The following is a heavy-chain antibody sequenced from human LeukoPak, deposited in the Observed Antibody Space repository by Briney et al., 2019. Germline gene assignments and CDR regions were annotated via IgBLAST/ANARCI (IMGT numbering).Heavy chain of an antibody. CDR1: GFTFSSYT. Sequence: PGGSLRLSCAASGFTFSSYTMHWVRQAPGKGLEWVAVISYDGSNKYYADSVKGRFTISRDNSKNTLYLQMNSLRAEDTAVYYCASLKGSSSSVVPYYYYYYMDVWGKGTTVTVSS. CDR2: ISYDGSNK. D-gene: IGHD6-6*01. V-gene: IGHV3-30*04. J-gene: IGHJ6*03. CDR3: ASLKGSSSSVVPYYYYYYMDV.